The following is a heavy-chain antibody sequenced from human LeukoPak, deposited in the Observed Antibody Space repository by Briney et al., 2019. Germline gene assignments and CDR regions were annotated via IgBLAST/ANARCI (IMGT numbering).Heavy chain of an antibody. D-gene: IGHD2-21*02. Sequence: SETLSLTCTVSGGSISSCYWSWIRQPPGKGLEWIGYIYYSGSTNYNPSLKSRVTISVDTSKNQFSLKLSSVTAADTAVYYCARVYCGGDCYPSYYYYGMDVWGQGTTVTVSS. CDR3: ARVYCGGDCYPSYYYYGMDV. V-gene: IGHV4-59*01. CDR2: IYYSGST. J-gene: IGHJ6*02. CDR1: GGSISSCY.